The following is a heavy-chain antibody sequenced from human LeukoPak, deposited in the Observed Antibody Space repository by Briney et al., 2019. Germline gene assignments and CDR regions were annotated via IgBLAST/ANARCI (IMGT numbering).Heavy chain of an antibody. CDR3: AKGWFAGSCWDGGY. Sequence: PGGSLRLSCAASGFAFSSYGMHWVRQAPGKGLEWVAFIRYDGSNKYYADSVKGRFTISRDNSKNTLYLQMNSLRAEDTAVYYCAKGWFAGSCWDGGYWGQGTLVTVSS. V-gene: IGHV3-30*02. CDR2: IRYDGSNK. D-gene: IGHD1-26*01. J-gene: IGHJ4*02. CDR1: GFAFSSYG.